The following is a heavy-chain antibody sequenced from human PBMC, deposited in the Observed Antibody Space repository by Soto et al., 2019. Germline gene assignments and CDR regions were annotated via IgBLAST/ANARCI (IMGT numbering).Heavy chain of an antibody. CDR2: ISGSGGNT. D-gene: IGHD5-12*01. CDR1: GFTFSSYV. J-gene: IGHJ4*02. V-gene: IGHV3-23*01. Sequence: EVQLLESGGGLVQPGGSLKLSCAAAGFTFSSYVMSWVGQAPGKGLEWVSVISGSGGNTYHADSVKGRFTISRDNSKNTLYLQMNSLRAEDTAVYYCAKIRGSGYSVSYYGDYWCRGSLFTVSS. CDR3: AKIRGSGYSVSYYGDY.